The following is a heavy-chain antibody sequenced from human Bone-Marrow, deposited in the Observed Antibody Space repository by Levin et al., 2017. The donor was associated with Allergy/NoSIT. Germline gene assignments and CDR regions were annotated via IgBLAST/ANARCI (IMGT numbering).Heavy chain of an antibody. J-gene: IGHJ4*02. CDR2: ISYDGSNK. D-gene: IGHD3-3*01. V-gene: IGHV3-30*18. Sequence: GGSLRLSCAASGFTFSSYGMHWVRQAPGKGLEWVAVISYDGSNKYYADSVKGRFTISRDNSKNTLYLQMNSLRAEDTAVYYCAKDHDDFWSGCDYWGQGTLVTVSS. CDR1: GFTFSSYG. CDR3: AKDHDDFWSGCDY.